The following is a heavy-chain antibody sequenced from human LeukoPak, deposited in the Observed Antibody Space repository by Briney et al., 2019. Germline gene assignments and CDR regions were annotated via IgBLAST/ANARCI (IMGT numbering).Heavy chain of an antibody. CDR3: ARDNDWAFHY. Sequence: GGSLRLSCAASGFTFSNYVMSWVRQAPGKGLEWVSYINHNGEMIFYPDYVKGRFTISRDNAKNSLYLQMNSLRDEDTAVYYCARDNDWAFHYWGQGTLVTVSS. J-gene: IGHJ4*02. V-gene: IGHV3-48*02. D-gene: IGHD3-9*01. CDR1: GFTFSNYV. CDR2: INHNGEMI.